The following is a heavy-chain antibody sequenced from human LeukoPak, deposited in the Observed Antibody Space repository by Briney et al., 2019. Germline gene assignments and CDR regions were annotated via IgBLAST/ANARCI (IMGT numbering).Heavy chain of an antibody. CDR3: ATGDSSSWYYAFDI. CDR1: GYTLTELS. V-gene: IGHV1-24*01. D-gene: IGHD6-13*01. CDR2: FDPEDGET. Sequence: ASVKVSCKVSGYTLTELSMHWVRQAPGKGLEWTGGFDPEDGETIYAQKFQGRVTMTEDTSTDTAYMELSSLRSEDTAVYYCATGDSSSWYYAFDIWGQGTMVTVSS. J-gene: IGHJ3*02.